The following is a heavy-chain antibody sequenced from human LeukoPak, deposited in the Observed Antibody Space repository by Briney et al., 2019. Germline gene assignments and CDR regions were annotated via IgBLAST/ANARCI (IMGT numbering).Heavy chain of an antibody. V-gene: IGHV3-21*01. D-gene: IGHD5-12*01. Sequence: PGGSLRLSCAASGFTFSSYSMNWVRQAPGKGLDWVSSISSSSSYIYYADSVKGRFTISRDNAKNSLYLQMNSLRAEDTAVYYCARHRPGDWLRLRWGQGTLVTVSS. CDR2: ISSSSSYI. J-gene: IGHJ4*02. CDR1: GFTFSSYS. CDR3: ARHRPGDWLRLR.